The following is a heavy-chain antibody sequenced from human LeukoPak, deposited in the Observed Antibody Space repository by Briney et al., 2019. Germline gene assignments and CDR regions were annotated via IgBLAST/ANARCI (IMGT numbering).Heavy chain of an antibody. CDR2: IKHDGSEK. V-gene: IGHV3-7*01. J-gene: IGHJ4*02. D-gene: IGHD3-3*01. Sequence: GGSLRPSCAASGFIFTNYFMSWVRQAPGKGLEWVASIKHDGSEKYYVDSVRGRFTISRDNTVNSLYLQMSSLRAEDTAVYYCATDRGWRTSGYYLYYFEYWGQGTLVTYSS. CDR1: GFIFTNYF. CDR3: ATDRGWRTSGYYLYYFEY.